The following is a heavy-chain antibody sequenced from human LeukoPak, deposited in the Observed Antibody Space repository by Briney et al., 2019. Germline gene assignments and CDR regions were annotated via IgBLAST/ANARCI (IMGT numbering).Heavy chain of an antibody. V-gene: IGHV5-51*01. J-gene: IGHJ4*02. D-gene: IGHD3-10*01. CDR1: GYIFTSNW. CDR2: IYPGDSDT. CDR3: ARQTRDGSGSRGYPFDF. Sequence: GESLKISCKGSGYIFTSNWIGWVRQMPGKGLEWMGIIYPGDSDTRYSPSFEGQVTISVDKSISTAYLQWSSLKASDTAMYYCARQTRDGSGSRGYPFDFWGQGTLVAVSS.